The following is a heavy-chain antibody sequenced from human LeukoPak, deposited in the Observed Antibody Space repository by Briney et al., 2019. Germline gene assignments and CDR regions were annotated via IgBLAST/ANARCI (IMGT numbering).Heavy chain of an antibody. V-gene: IGHV1-8*03. Sequence: MNPNSGNTGYAQKFQGRVTITRNTSISTAYMQLSSLRSEDTAVYYCARGYGSSWYDGAFDIWGQGTMVSVSS. J-gene: IGHJ3*02. D-gene: IGHD6-13*01. CDR3: ARGYGSSWYDGAFDI. CDR2: MNPNSGNT.